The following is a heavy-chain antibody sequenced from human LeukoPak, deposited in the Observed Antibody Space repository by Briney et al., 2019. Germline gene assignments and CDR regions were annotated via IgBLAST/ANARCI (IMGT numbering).Heavy chain of an antibody. J-gene: IGHJ1*01. CDR1: GGSFSGYY. CDR3: ARASRYYYDSSGYYTPLGYFQH. Sequence: SETLSLTCADYGGSFSGYYWSRIRQPPGKGLEWIGELNHSGSTNYNPSLQSRVTISVDTSKNQFSLKLSSVTAADTAVYYCARASRYYYDSSGYYTPLGYFQHWGQGTLVTVSS. V-gene: IGHV4-34*01. D-gene: IGHD3-22*01. CDR2: LNHSGST.